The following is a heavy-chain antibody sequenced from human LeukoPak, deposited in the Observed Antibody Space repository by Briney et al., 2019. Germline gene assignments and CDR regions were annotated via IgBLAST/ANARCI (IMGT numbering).Heavy chain of an antibody. J-gene: IGHJ4*02. CDR1: GFSFSSYA. CDR2: MSSSDDGR. Sequence: GGSLRLSCATSGFSFSSYAMSWVRQAPGKGLEWVSAMSSSDDGRYYAASVRGRFTISRDTSRSTLYLQMNSLRAEDAAVYYCAKAPVTSCRGAFCYPFDYWGQGTLVTVSS. D-gene: IGHD2-15*01. CDR3: AKAPVTSCRGAFCYPFDY. V-gene: IGHV3-23*01.